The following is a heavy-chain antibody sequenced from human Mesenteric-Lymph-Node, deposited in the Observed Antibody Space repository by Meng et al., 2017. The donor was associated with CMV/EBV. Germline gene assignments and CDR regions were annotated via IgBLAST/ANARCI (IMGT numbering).Heavy chain of an antibody. J-gene: IGHJ4*02. V-gene: IGHV3-21*01. D-gene: IGHD3-22*01. Sequence: GESLKISCAASGFTFSSYAMSWVRQAPGKGLEWVSSISSSGSYIYYADSLKGRFTISRDNAKNSLYLQMNSLRAEDTAVYYCARDLGVYYDSSGSTNDYWGQGTLVTVSS. CDR1: GFTFSSYA. CDR3: ARDLGVYYDSSGSTNDY. CDR2: ISSSGSYI.